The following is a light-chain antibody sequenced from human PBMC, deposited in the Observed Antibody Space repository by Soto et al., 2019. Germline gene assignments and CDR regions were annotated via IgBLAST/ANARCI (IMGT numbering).Light chain of an antibody. J-gene: IGLJ2*01. CDR1: NSDVGGYNY. CDR3: CSYADSYTFV. Sequence: QSALTQPRSVSGSPGQSVTISCTGTNSDVGGYNYVSWYQQHPGKAPKLMIYDVSKRPSGVPDRFSGSKSGNTASLTISGLQAEDDADYYCCSYADSYTFVFGGGTKLTVL. CDR2: DVS. V-gene: IGLV2-11*01.